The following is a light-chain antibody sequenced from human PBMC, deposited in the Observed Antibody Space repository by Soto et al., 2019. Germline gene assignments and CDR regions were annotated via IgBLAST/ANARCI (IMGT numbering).Light chain of an antibody. J-gene: IGKJ1*01. CDR1: RHVSSSY. CDR3: QQRSRYSWT. Sequence: IMMTQSPGTLSSSAGERATLSCRGSRHVSSSYLAWYQQKPGKAPRLLIYGASSRATGIPVRFSGSGSGTDYTLTITSLESEDFAVYYCQQRSRYSWTFGQGTKVDI. V-gene: IGKV3D-20*02. CDR2: GAS.